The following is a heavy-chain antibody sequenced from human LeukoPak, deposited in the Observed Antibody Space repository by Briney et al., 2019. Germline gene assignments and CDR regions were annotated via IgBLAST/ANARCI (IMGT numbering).Heavy chain of an antibody. CDR2: ISGSGGST. CDR1: GYTFSSYA. Sequence: HPGGSLRLSCAASGYTFSSYAMSWVRQAPGKGLEWVSAISGSGGSTYYADSVRGRFTISRDNSKNTLYLQMNSLRAEDTAVYYCAKDHYGSGSFRPQYYFDYWGQGTLVTVSS. J-gene: IGHJ4*02. CDR3: AKDHYGSGSFRPQYYFDY. V-gene: IGHV3-23*01. D-gene: IGHD3-10*01.